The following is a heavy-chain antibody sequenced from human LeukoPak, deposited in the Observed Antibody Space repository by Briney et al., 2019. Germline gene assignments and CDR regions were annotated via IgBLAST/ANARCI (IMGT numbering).Heavy chain of an antibody. J-gene: IGHJ4*02. Sequence: PSETLSLTCAVYGESFSGYYWSWIRQPPGKGLEWIGEINHSGSTNYNPSLKSRVTISVDTSKNQFSLKLSSVTAAATAVYYCATSGGTLGPTNYFAYWGQGTLVTVSS. CDR1: GESFSGYY. V-gene: IGHV4-34*01. CDR2: INHSGST. D-gene: IGHD3-16*01. CDR3: ATSGGTLGPTNYFAY.